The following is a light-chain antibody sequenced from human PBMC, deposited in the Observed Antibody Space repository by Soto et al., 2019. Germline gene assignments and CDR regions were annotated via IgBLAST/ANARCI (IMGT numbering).Light chain of an antibody. V-gene: IGLV1-40*01. CDR1: SSNIGAGYD. CDR2: GNN. Sequence: QSVLTQPPSVSGAPGQRVTISCTGSSSNIGAGYDVHWYQQFPGTAPKLLISGNNNRPSGVPDRFSGSKSGTSASLAITGLQAEDDADYYCQSYDSSLSGSVFGGGTKVTVL. CDR3: QSYDSSLSGSV. J-gene: IGLJ2*01.